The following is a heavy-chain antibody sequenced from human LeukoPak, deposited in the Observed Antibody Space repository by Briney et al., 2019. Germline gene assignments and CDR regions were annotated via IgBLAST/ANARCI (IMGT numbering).Heavy chain of an antibody. V-gene: IGHV4-39*07. J-gene: IGHJ4*02. CDR1: GGSMRSSGYY. Sequence: SETLSLTCSVSGGSMRSSGYYWAWIRQPPGKGLEWIGSIFYSGRTYYNPSLKSRVTMSVDTSKNQFSLRLSSVNAADTAVYYCARDILATSIAAPYYWGQGTLVTVSS. CDR3: ARDILATSIAAPYY. CDR2: IFYSGRT. D-gene: IGHD6-13*01.